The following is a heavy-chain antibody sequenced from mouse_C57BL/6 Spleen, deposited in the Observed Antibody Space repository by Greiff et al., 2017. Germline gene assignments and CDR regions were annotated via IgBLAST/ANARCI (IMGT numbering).Heavy chain of an antibody. V-gene: IGHV3-6*01. J-gene: IGHJ3*01. CDR2: ISYDGSN. Sequence: DVKLVESGPGLVKPSQSLSLTCSVTGYSITSGYYWNWIRQFPGNKLEWMGYISYDGSNNYNPSLKNRISITRDTSKNQFFLKLNSVTTEDTATYYCAREDGSSLAWFAYWGQGTLVTVSA. CDR1: GYSITSGYY. CDR3: AREDGSSLAWFAY. D-gene: IGHD1-1*01.